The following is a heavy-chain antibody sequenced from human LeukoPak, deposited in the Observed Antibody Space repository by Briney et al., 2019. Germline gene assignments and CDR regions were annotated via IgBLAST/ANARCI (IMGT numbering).Heavy chain of an antibody. V-gene: IGHV3-33*08. D-gene: IGHD3-22*01. CDR2: IWYDGSSK. CDR3: ARDPLNYDSSGYIRYYFDY. CDR1: GFTFSSYE. J-gene: IGHJ4*02. Sequence: GGSLRLSCAAPGFTFSSYEMNWVRQAPGKGLGWVAVIWYDGSSKYYADSVKGRFTISRDNSKNTLYLQMNSLRAEDTAVYYCARDPLNYDSSGYIRYYFDYWGQGTLVTVSS.